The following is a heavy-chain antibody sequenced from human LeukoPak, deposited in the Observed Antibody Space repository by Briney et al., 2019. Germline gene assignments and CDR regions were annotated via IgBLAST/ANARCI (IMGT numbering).Heavy chain of an antibody. CDR2: ISDSGTNT. Sequence: GGSLRLSCAASGFTFSTFAMSWVRQAPGKGLEWVSGISDSGTNTYYADSAKGRFTISRDNSKNTLYLQMNSLRAEDTAVYYCAKDRVAVADYFDYWGQGTLVTVSS. J-gene: IGHJ4*02. CDR1: GFTFSTFA. CDR3: AKDRVAVADYFDY. D-gene: IGHD6-19*01. V-gene: IGHV3-23*01.